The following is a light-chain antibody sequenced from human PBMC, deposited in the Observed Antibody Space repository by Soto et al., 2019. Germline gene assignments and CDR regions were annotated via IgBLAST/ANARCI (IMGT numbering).Light chain of an antibody. J-gene: IGKJ5*01. CDR3: QHYVSPPIT. V-gene: IGKV3-20*01. CDR1: HSVTSNY. Sequence: EIVLTQSPGTLSLSPGERATLSFRASHSVTSNYLAWYQQKPGQAPRLLVYGASSRATGISDRFSGSGSGTDFTLTISRLEPEDFAVYYCQHYVSPPITFGQGTRLEIK. CDR2: GAS.